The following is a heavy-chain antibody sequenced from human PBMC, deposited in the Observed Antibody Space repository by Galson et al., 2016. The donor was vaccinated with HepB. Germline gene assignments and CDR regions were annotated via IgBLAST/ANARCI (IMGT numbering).Heavy chain of an antibody. D-gene: IGHD1-26*01. J-gene: IGHJ6*04. CDR2: ISRSGDST. Sequence: SLRLSCAASGFTFRNYGMTWVRQAPGKGLEVVSSISRSGDSTDYADPVKGRFTISRDNSKNTLSLQMNSLRAEDTAVYYCVQGSTAPAVWGKGTTVTVSS. CDR3: VQGSTAPAV. V-gene: IGHV3-23*01. CDR1: GFTFRNYG.